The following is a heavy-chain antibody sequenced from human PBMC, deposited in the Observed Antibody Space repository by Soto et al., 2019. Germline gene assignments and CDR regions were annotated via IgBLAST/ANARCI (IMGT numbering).Heavy chain of an antibody. Sequence: QVQLVQSGAEVKKPGASVQVSCKASGYTFTSYGISWVRQAPGQGLEWMAWISDYNGNTNYEQKVQGRVTVTADTSTSTAYMELRSLRADDTAVYYCARTRLDCRGTSCYDYWGQGTLVTVSS. V-gene: IGHV1-18*01. J-gene: IGHJ4*02. D-gene: IGHD2-2*01. CDR1: GYTFTSYG. CDR3: ARTRLDCRGTSCYDY. CDR2: ISDYNGNT.